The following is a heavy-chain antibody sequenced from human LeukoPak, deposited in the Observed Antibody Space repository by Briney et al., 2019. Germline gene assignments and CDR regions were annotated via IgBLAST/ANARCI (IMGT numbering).Heavy chain of an antibody. Sequence: GESLRISCKGSGYTFTAHWIGWVRQKPGKGLEFMGMIYPGDSDTRYSPSFQGQVTMSADKSINTAYLQWRSLQASDTATYYCARYSSSSFHYWGQGTLVTASS. V-gene: IGHV5-51*01. CDR3: ARYSSSSFHY. J-gene: IGHJ4*02. CDR1: GYTFTAHW. D-gene: IGHD4-11*01. CDR2: IYPGDSDT.